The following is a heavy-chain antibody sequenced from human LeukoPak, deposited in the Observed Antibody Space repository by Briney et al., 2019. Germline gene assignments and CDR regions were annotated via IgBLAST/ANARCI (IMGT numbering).Heavy chain of an antibody. V-gene: IGHV3-66*04. Sequence: PGGSLRLSCAASGFIVSTNYVSWVRQAPGKGLEWVSVIYSGGSTYYADSVKGRFTISGDNSNNSLYLQMNSLRAEDTAVYYCARHEGITMIMNWGQGTLVTVSS. CDR2: IYSGGST. J-gene: IGHJ4*02. CDR1: GFIVSTNY. D-gene: IGHD3-22*01. CDR3: ARHEGITMIMN.